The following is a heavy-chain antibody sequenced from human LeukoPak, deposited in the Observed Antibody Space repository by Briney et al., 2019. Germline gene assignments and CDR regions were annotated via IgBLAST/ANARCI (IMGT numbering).Heavy chain of an antibody. CDR2: IRYDGSNK. J-gene: IGHJ4*02. CDR1: GFTFSSYG. CDR3: AKDLTAMVRCYFDY. D-gene: IGHD5-18*01. Sequence: GGSLRLSCAASGFTFSSYGMHWVRQAPGKGLEWVAFIRYDGSNKYYADSVKGRFTISRDNSKNTLYLQMNSLRAEDTAVYYCAKDLTAMVRCYFDYWGQGTLVTVSS. V-gene: IGHV3-30*02.